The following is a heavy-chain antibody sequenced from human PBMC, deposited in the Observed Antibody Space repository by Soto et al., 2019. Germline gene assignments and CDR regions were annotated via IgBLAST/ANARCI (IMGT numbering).Heavy chain of an antibody. CDR1: GGSISSGGYY. CDR2: IYYSGSA. J-gene: IGHJ6*02. CDR3: ARARGYYDSSGYSDYYGMDV. D-gene: IGHD3-22*01. V-gene: IGHV4-61*08. Sequence: SETLSLTCAVSGGSISSGGYYWSWIRQPPGKGLEWIGYIYYSGSADYDPSLKSRVTISVDTSKNQFSLKLSSVTAADTAVYYCARARGYYDSSGYSDYYGMDVWGQGTTVTVSS.